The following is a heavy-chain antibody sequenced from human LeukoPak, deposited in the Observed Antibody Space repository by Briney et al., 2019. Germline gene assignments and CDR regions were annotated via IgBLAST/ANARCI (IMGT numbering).Heavy chain of an antibody. D-gene: IGHD5-18*01. CDR3: TTIKRGDIFGYFDY. CDR1: GGSMTTHH. CDR2: VFDSGRT. V-gene: IGHV4-59*11. Sequence: SETLSLTCTLSGGSMTTHHWNWIRQTPGKGLEWIGYVFDSGRTKVNPSLKSRVTLSADTSKNQLSLRLSSVTAADTAMYYCTTIKRGDIFGYFDYWGQGTLVTVSS. J-gene: IGHJ4*02.